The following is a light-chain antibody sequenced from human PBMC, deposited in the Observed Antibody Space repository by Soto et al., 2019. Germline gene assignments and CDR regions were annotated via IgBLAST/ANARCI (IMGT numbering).Light chain of an antibody. CDR2: RAS. CDR3: QQYHDWPPLT. J-gene: IGKJ4*01. CDR1: QSISSN. V-gene: IGKV3-15*01. Sequence: EIVMTQSPATLSVSPGQRVTLSCRAIQSISSNLSWYQQQPGQPPRLLPDRASARATGTSARFSASGSGTEFSLTISSLQSEDVAIYYYQQYHDWPPLTFGGGTKIQIK.